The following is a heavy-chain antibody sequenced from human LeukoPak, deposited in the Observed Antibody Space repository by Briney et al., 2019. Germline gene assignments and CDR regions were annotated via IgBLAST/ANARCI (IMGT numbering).Heavy chain of an antibody. CDR1: GFTFSSYG. CDR3: ARDLIVSDSSGYYEYYYYGMDV. CDR2: IWYDGSNK. Sequence: GGSLRLSCAASGFTFSSYGMHWVRQAPGKGLEWVAVIWYDGSNKYYADSVKGRFTISRGNSKNTLYLQMNSLRAEDTAVYYCARDLIVSDSSGYYEYYYYGMDVWGQGTTVTVSS. J-gene: IGHJ6*02. V-gene: IGHV3-33*01. D-gene: IGHD3-22*01.